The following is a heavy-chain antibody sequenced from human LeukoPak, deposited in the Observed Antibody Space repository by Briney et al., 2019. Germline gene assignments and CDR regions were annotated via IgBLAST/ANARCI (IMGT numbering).Heavy chain of an antibody. V-gene: IGHV3-11*06. D-gene: IGHD6-13*01. Sequence: GWSLRLSCAASGFTLSDYYMSWIRQAPGKGLEWVSYISSSSSYTNYADSVKGRFTISRDNAKNSLYLQMNSLRAEDTAVYYCARMGQQLVYYGMDVWGQGTTVTVSS. J-gene: IGHJ6*02. CDR2: ISSSSSYT. CDR3: ARMGQQLVYYGMDV. CDR1: GFTLSDYY.